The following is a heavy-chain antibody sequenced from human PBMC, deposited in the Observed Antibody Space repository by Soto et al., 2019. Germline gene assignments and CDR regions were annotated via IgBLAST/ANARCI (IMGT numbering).Heavy chain of an antibody. D-gene: IGHD3-10*01. J-gene: IGHJ4*02. CDR2: IYWDDDK. CDR3: AHTLWFGEFPDVDY. V-gene: IGHV2-5*02. Sequence: QITLKESGPTLVKPTQTLTLTCTFSGFSLSTSGVGVGWIRQPPGKALEWLALIYWDDDKRYSPSLKSRLTITKDTTKNQVVLTMTNMDPVDTATYYCAHTLWFGEFPDVDYWGQGTLVTVFS. CDR1: GFSLSTSGVG.